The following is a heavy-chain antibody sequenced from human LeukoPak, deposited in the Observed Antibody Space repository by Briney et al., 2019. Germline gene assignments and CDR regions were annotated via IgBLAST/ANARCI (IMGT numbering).Heavy chain of an antibody. CDR1: GFTFSSYG. Sequence: PGGSLRLSCAASGFTFSSYGMHWVRQAPGKGLEWVAFIWYDGSNKYYADSVKGRFNISRDNSENTLYLQMNSLRAEDTAVYYCAKGPDYDFWSGLDYWGQGTLVTVSS. V-gene: IGHV3-30*02. CDR3: AKGPDYDFWSGLDY. CDR2: IWYDGSNK. J-gene: IGHJ4*02. D-gene: IGHD3-3*01.